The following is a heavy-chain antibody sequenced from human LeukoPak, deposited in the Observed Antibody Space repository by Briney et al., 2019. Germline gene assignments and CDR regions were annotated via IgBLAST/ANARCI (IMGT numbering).Heavy chain of an antibody. V-gene: IGHV4-59*02. D-gene: IGHD1-26*01. CDR2: VHDTGST. Sequence: SETLSLTCIVSGSSVSTFYWSWLRQSPGTGLEWIGFVHDTGSTAYNPSLKSRVTISLETSKNLLSLMLTSVTAADTAMYYCARGSTDVYWYLDVWGRGTLVTVSS. CDR1: GSSVSTFY. J-gene: IGHJ2*01. CDR3: ARGSTDVYWYLDV.